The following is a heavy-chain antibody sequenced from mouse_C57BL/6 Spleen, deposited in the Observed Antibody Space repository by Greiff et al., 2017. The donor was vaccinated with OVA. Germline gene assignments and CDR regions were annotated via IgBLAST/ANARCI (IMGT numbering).Heavy chain of an antibody. J-gene: IGHJ3*01. V-gene: IGHV14-1*01. Sequence: VQLQQSGAELVRPGASVKLSCTASGFNITDYYMHWVKQRPEQGLEWIGRIDPEDGDTEYAPKFQGKATMTADKSSNTAYLQLSSLTSEDTADYYRTTGTTVVDRFAYWGQGTLVTVSA. CDR2: IDPEDGDT. CDR3: TTGTTVVDRFAY. CDR1: GFNITDYY. D-gene: IGHD1-1*01.